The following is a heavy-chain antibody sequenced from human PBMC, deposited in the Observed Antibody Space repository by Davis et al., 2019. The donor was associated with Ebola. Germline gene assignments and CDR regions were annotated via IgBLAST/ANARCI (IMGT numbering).Heavy chain of an antibody. V-gene: IGHV4-39*07. CDR1: GGSISRNTNY. D-gene: IGHD2/OR15-2a*01. Sequence: MPSETLSLTCTVSGGSISRNTNYWGWIRQPPGKGLEWIGSIGSMFYSGSTHYNPSLKSRVTISVDTSKNQFSLKLSSVTAADTAVYYCARVVCNPLLCTEFDPWGQGTLVTVSS. J-gene: IGHJ5*02. CDR3: ARVVCNPLLCTEFDP. CDR2: MFYSGST.